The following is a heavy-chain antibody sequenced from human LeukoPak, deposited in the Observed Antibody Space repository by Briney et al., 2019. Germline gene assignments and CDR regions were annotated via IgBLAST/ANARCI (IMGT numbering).Heavy chain of an antibody. Sequence: GGSLRLSRAPSGFIFNKARNMSGRHAPGKSPEWVGRIKSKNDGETADYGSPVKGRFTISRDDSKNTLYLQMNSLMSDETAIYYCTPVMVEDRGFWGQGTLVTVSS. V-gene: IGHV3-15*01. CDR2: IKSKNDGETA. D-gene: IGHD2-15*01. CDR3: TPVMVEDRGF. J-gene: IGHJ4*02. CDR1: GFIFNKAR.